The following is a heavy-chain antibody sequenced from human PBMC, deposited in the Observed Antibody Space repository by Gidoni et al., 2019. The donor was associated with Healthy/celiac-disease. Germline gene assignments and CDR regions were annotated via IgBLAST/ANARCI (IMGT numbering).Heavy chain of an antibody. CDR3: ARARAEAGTRVRYFDY. CDR1: GYTFTGYY. D-gene: IGHD6-19*01. Sequence: QVQLVQSGAEVKKPGASVKVSCKASGYTFTGYYMHWVRQAPGQGLEWMGWINPNSGGTNYAQKFQGWVTMTRDTSISTAYMELSRLRSNDTAVYYCARARAEAGTRVRYFDYWGQGTLVTVSS. V-gene: IGHV1-2*04. CDR2: INPNSGGT. J-gene: IGHJ4*02.